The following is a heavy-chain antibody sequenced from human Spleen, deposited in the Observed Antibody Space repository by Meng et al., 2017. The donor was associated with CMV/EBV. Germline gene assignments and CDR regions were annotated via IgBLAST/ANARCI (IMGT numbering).Heavy chain of an antibody. J-gene: IGHJ4*02. CDR3: AGMDYYGSGIGN. CDR1: DGSVKNPSYY. V-gene: IGHV4-61*01. CDR2: IYYSGYT. D-gene: IGHD3-10*01. Sequence: VSDGSVKNPSYYWTWIRQPPGKGLEWIGHIYYSGYTNYSPSLKSRVTISVDTSKSQFSLRLASVTAADTAVYYCAGMDYYGSGIGNWGQGTLVTVSS.